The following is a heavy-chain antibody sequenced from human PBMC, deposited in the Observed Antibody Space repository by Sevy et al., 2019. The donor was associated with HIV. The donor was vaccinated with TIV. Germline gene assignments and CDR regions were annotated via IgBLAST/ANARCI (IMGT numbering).Heavy chain of an antibody. CDR3: ERDGGCSSNNCLLYFDC. CDR1: GFTFSSYY. J-gene: IGHJ4*02. D-gene: IGHD2-2*01. CDR2: ISSRSSYI. V-gene: IGHV3-21*01. Sequence: GGFLRLSCAASGFTFSSYYMNWVRQAPGKGLEWISSISSRSSYIYYADSVKGRFTISRDNAKNSLYLQMNSLRADDTAVYFPERDGGCSSNNCLLYFDCWGQGTLVTVSS.